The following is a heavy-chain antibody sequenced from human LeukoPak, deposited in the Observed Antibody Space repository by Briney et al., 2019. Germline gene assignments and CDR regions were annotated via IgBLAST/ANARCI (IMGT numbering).Heavy chain of an antibody. D-gene: IGHD6-6*01. Sequence: PSETLSLTCAVHGGPFSGYYWTWIRQPPEKGLEWIGEIKHSGSTNYNPSLKSRVTISADTSKNQFSLNLSSVTAADTAVYYCAKVYSSSSRDAFDVWGQGTMVTVSS. J-gene: IGHJ3*01. CDR3: AKVYSSSSRDAFDV. CDR1: GGPFSGYY. CDR2: IKHSGST. V-gene: IGHV4-34*01.